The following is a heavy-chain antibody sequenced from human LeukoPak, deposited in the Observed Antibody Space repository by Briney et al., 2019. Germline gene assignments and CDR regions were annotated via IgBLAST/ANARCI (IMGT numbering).Heavy chain of an antibody. Sequence: GGSLRLSCAASGFTPNNYAMNWVRQAPGKGLEGVSSISGGGETTYYADSAKGRFTISRDNSQNTLYLQMNSLRAEDTAVYYCARDYADYVGYFFFDYWGQGTLVTVSS. D-gene: IGHD4-17*01. CDR3: ARDYADYVGYFFFDY. CDR1: GFTPNNYA. V-gene: IGHV3-23*01. J-gene: IGHJ4*02. CDR2: ISGGGETT.